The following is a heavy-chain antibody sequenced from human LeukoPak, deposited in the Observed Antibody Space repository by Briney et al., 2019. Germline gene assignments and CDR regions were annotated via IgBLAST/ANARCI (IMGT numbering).Heavy chain of an antibody. V-gene: IGHV4-31*03. D-gene: IGHD4-23*01. Sequence: SQTLSLTCTGSGGSIRSGGYYWSWIRQHPGKGLEWIGYIYYSGSTYYNPSLKSRVTISVDMSKNQFSLKLSSVTAADTAVYYCAILTRCGGTVDYWGQGTLVTVSS. CDR3: AILTRCGGTVDY. J-gene: IGHJ4*02. CDR2: IYYSGST. CDR1: GGSIRSGGYY.